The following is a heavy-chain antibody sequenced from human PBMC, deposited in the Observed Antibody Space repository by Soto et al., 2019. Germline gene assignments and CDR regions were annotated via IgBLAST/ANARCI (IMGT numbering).Heavy chain of an antibody. D-gene: IGHD6-13*01. J-gene: IGHJ5*02. CDR2: IIPIFGTA. CDR1: GGTFSRYA. V-gene: IGHV1-69*12. CDR3: ARCGEASSGTFDNWFDP. Sequence: QVQLVPSGAEVKKPGSSVKVSCKASGGTFSRYAIRWVRKAHGQGLEWMGGIIPIFGTANYAQKFQGRVTITADESTSTAYNEPSSLRSEDTAVYYCARCGEASSGTFDNWFDPWFHGTLVTVSS.